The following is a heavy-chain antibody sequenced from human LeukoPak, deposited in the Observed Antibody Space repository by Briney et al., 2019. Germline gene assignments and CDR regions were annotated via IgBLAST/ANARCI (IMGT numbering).Heavy chain of an antibody. J-gene: IGHJ6*02. V-gene: IGHV3-23*01. D-gene: IGHD6-13*01. CDR3: AREIPQQLVAMDV. CDR2: ISGTGGTT. Sequence: PGGSLRLSCAASGFTFSSYAMSWVRQAPGKGLEWFAAISGTGGTTYYADSVKGRFTISRDNAKNSLYLQMDGLRAEDTAVYYCAREIPQQLVAMDVWGQGTTVTVSS. CDR1: GFTFSSYA.